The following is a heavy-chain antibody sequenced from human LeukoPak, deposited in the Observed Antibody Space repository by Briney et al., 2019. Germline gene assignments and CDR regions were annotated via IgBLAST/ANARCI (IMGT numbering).Heavy chain of an antibody. CDR3: AKAPRKEGLQFFVPRLDY. D-gene: IGHD4-11*01. Sequence: GGSLRLSCAASGFTFSSYGMHWVRQAPGKGLEWVAFIRYDGSNKYYADSLKGRFTISRDNSKNTLYLQMNSLRAEDTAVYYCAKAPRKEGLQFFVPRLDYWGQGTLVTVSS. CDR2: IRYDGSNK. J-gene: IGHJ4*02. V-gene: IGHV3-30*02. CDR1: GFTFSSYG.